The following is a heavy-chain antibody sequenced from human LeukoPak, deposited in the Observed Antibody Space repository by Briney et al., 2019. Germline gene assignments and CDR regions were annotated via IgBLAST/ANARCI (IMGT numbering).Heavy chain of an antibody. CDR2: MNPDSGDT. J-gene: IGHJ4*02. Sequence: ASVKVSCKASGYTFTSYEINWVRQATGHGLEWMGWMNPDSGDTAYAQKFQGRITMTRSTSITTAYMELSSLRFEDTAVYYCARGLGSYDSSELTWPMISFWGQGTQVTVSS. CDR3: ARGLGSYDSSELTWPMISF. D-gene: IGHD3-22*01. CDR1: GYTFTSYE. V-gene: IGHV1-8*01.